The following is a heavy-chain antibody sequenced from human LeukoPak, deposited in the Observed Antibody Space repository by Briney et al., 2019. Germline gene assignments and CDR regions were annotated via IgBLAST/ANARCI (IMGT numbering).Heavy chain of an antibody. V-gene: IGHV3-33*06. CDR2: IWNDGSSQ. CDR1: KFTFSHYG. J-gene: IGHJ4*02. Sequence: GGSLRLSCAASKFTFSHYGMHWVRQAPGKGLEWVAVIWNDGSSQYFADSVKGRFTVSRDNSQKTLYLQMNSLRPEDTAVYYCAKDAERGFDYSNSLEKWGQGTLVTVSS. D-gene: IGHD4-11*01. CDR3: AKDAERGFDYSNSLEK.